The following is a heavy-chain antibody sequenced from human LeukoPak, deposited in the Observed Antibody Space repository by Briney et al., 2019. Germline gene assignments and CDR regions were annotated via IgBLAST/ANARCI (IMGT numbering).Heavy chain of an antibody. D-gene: IGHD2-15*01. CDR3: ARDSRWERYCSGGSCQTTNAFDI. V-gene: IGHV4-4*02. Sequence: PSETLSLTCAVSGGSISSSNWWSWVRQPPGKGLEWIGEIYHSGSTNYNPSLKSRVTISVDKSKNQFSLKLSSVTAADTAVYYCARDSRWERYCSGGSCQTTNAFDIWGQGTMVTVSS. J-gene: IGHJ3*02. CDR1: GGSISSSNW. CDR2: IYHSGST.